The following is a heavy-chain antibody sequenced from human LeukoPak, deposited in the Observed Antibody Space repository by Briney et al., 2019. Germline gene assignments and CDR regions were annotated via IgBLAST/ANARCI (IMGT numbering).Heavy chain of an antibody. CDR2: ISSSGSTI. J-gene: IGHJ4*02. Sequence: HPGGSLRLSCAASGFTFSSYEMNWVRQAPGKGLEWVSYISSSGSTIYYADSVKSRFTISRDNAKNSLYLQMNSLRAEDTAVYYCARDFNSGYDGEDYFDYWGQGTLVTVSS. V-gene: IGHV3-48*03. CDR3: ARDFNSGYDGEDYFDY. CDR1: GFTFSSYE. D-gene: IGHD5-12*01.